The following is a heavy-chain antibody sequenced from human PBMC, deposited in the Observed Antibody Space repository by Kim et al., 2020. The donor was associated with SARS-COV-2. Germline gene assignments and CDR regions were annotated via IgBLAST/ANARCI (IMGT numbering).Heavy chain of an antibody. V-gene: IGHV1-46*01. CDR2: INPSDGST. Sequence: ASVKVSCKASGYMFTSYYIEWVRQAPGQGLEWMGTINPSDGSTAYPQNLQGRLTVTRDTSTSTVYMELRSLTSEDTAVYYCARVDPIIPWQDYYGMDVWGQGTTVTVYS. CDR3: ARVDPIIPWQDYYGMDV. CDR1: GYMFTSYY. J-gene: IGHJ6*02. D-gene: IGHD1-20*01.